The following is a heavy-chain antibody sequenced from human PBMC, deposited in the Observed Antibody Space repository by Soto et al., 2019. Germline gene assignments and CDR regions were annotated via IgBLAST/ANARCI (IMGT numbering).Heavy chain of an antibody. CDR2: IIPIFGTA. V-gene: IGHV1-69*13. CDR1: GGTFSSYA. Sequence: GASVKVSGKASGGTFSSYAISWVRQAPGQGLEWMGGIIPIFGTANYAQKFQGRVTITADESTSTAYMELSSLRSEDTAVYYCARRFTEYYFDYWGQGTLVTVSS. CDR3: ARRFTEYYFDY. J-gene: IGHJ4*02.